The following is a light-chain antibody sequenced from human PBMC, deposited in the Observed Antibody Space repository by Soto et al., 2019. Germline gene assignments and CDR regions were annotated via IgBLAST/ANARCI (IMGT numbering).Light chain of an antibody. V-gene: IGKV1-5*01. CDR3: QQYNSYWGT. J-gene: IGKJ1*01. Sequence: DIQMTQSPSTLSASVGHRVTITCRASQSISNWLAWYQQKQGKAPKLLIYDASSLESGVPSRFSGSGSGTEFTLTISSLQPDDFATYYCQQYNSYWGTFGQGTKVEIK. CDR2: DAS. CDR1: QSISNW.